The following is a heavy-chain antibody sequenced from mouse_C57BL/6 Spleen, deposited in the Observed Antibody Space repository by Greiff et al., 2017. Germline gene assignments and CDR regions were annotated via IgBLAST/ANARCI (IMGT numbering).Heavy chain of an antibody. Sequence: QVQLQQPGAELVKPGASVKVSCKASGYTFTSYWMHWVKQRPGQGLEWLGRLHPSDSATNYNQQFKGKDTLTVDNSSSTAYIQLISLSSEYSAVYYCARNYGSDSAWFAYWGQGTLVTVSS. J-gene: IGHJ3*01. CDR2: LHPSDSAT. CDR1: GYTFTSYW. CDR3: ARNYGSDSAWFAY. V-gene: IGHV1-74*01. D-gene: IGHD1-1*01.